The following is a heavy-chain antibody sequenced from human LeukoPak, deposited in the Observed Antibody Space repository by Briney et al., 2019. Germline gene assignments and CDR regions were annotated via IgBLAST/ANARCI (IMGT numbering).Heavy chain of an antibody. D-gene: IGHD3-3*01. CDR1: GGSFSGYY. Sequence: SETLSLTCAVYGGSFSGYYWSWIRQPPGKGLEWIGEINHSGSTNYNPSLKSRVTISVDTSKNQFSLKLSSVTAADTAVYYCASLGFWSGYYYYYMDVWGKGTTVTVSS. J-gene: IGHJ6*03. V-gene: IGHV4-34*01. CDR3: ASLGFWSGYYYYYMDV. CDR2: INHSGST.